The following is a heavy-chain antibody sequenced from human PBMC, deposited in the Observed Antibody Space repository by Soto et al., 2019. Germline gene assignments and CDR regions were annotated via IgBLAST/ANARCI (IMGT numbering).Heavy chain of an antibody. CDR1: GFTFSSYG. D-gene: IGHD6-19*01. CDR2: ISYDGNNI. Sequence: QAQLVESGGGVVQPGTSLRLSCAASGFTFSSYGMHWVRQAPGKGLEWVALISYDGNNIHYANSVKGRFTISRENSKNTLYLQKNSLRSEDTAEYYRAKDCRVVAGLLLGYSMDVWGQGTTVTVSS. J-gene: IGHJ6*02. CDR3: AKDCRVVAGLLLGYSMDV. V-gene: IGHV3-30*18.